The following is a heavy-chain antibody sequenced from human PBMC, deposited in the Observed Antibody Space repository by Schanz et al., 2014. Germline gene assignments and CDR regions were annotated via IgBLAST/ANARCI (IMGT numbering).Heavy chain of an antibody. CDR1: GFIFGSSV. CDR2: ITGASDHI. Sequence: DVQLLESGGGLVQPGGSLRLSCAASGFIFGSSVMAWVRQAPGKGLEWVSGITGASDHIDYAESVKGRFTISRDNSKSTLYLQMSSLRAEDTAVYYCAKSQGSSFDSWGQGTLVTVSS. CDR3: AKSQGSSFDS. J-gene: IGHJ4*02. D-gene: IGHD6-13*01. V-gene: IGHV3-23*01.